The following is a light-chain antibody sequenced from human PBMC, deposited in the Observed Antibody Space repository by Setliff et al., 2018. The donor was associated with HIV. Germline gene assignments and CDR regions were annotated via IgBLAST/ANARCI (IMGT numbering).Light chain of an antibody. CDR1: TGASGGYKY. V-gene: IGLV2-14*03. J-gene: IGLJ1*01. Sequence: QSVLTQPASVSGSPGQTITISCTDPTGASGGYKYVSWYQQHPGKAPRLIIYELNTRPSGVSDRFSASKSGNTASLIISGLQTEDEADYYCSSYARGENIDRFGSETKVTVL. CDR2: ELN. CDR3: SSYARGENIDR.